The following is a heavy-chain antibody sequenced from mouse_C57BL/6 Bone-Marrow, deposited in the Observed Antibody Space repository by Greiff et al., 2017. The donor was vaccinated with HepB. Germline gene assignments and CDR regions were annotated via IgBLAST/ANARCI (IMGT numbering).Heavy chain of an antibody. CDR1: GYTFTSYW. CDR2: IDPSDSET. CDR3: AREIYYDYGWDWYFDV. Sequence: QVQLQQPGAELVRPGSSVKLSCKASGYTFTSYWMHWVKQRPIQGLEWIGNIDPSDSETHYNQKFKDKATLTVDKSSSTAYMQLSSLTAEDSAVYYCAREIYYDYGWDWYFDVWGTGTTVTVSS. J-gene: IGHJ1*03. V-gene: IGHV1-52*01. D-gene: IGHD2-4*01.